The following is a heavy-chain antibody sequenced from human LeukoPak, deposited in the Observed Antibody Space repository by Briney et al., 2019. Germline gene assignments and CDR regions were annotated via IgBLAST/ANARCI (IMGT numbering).Heavy chain of an antibody. V-gene: IGHV3-7*03. J-gene: IGHJ4*02. CDR2: IKQDGSER. CDR3: TKKTGEY. Sequence: GGSLRLSCAASGLNFSSRWMNWVRQAPGKGLEWVANIKQDGSERYYVDSVKGRFTISRDNAKNSLYLQMNSLRVEDTAVYYCTKKTGEYWGQGTLVTVSA. CDR1: GLNFSSRW.